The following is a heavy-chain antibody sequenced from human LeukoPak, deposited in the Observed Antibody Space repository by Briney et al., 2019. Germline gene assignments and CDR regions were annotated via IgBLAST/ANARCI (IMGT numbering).Heavy chain of an antibody. CDR1: GFXFSRYW. CDR2: INSDGSST. V-gene: IGHV3-74*01. J-gene: IGHJ6*02. CDR3: VKGYSSGWMREYYGMDV. Sequence: PGGSLRLSCAASGFXFSRYWMHWVRQAPGKGLVWVSRINSDGSSTSYADSVKGRFTISRDNSKNTLYLQMNSLRAEDTALYYCVKGYSSGWMREYYGMDVWGQGTTVTVSS. D-gene: IGHD6-19*01.